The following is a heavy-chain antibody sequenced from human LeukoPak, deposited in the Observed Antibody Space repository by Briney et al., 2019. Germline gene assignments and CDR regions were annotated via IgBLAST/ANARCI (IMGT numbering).Heavy chain of an antibody. CDR2: INSDGSYT. D-gene: IGHD6-19*01. CDR1: GFIFSNYR. CDR3: ARGKYSSGWFDY. Sequence: GGSLRLSCAASGFIFSNYRMHWVRQAPGKGLVWVSRINSDGSYTTYADSVKGRFTISRDNAKNSLYLQMNSLRAEDTAVYYCARGKYSSGWFDYWGQGTLVTVSS. J-gene: IGHJ4*02. V-gene: IGHV3-74*01.